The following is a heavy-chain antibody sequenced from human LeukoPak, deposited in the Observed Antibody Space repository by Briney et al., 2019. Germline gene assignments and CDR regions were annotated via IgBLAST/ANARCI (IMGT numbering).Heavy chain of an antibody. CDR3: AREPYYYDSSGYPNNY. CDR2: INPNSGGT. V-gene: IGHV1-2*02. Sequence: ASVTVSCQASGYTFTGYYMHWVRQAPGQGLEWMGWINPNSGGTNYAQKFQGRVTMTRDTCISTAYMELSRLRSDDTAVYYCAREPYYYDSSGYPNNYWGQGTLVTVSS. D-gene: IGHD3-22*01. CDR1: GYTFTGYY. J-gene: IGHJ4*02.